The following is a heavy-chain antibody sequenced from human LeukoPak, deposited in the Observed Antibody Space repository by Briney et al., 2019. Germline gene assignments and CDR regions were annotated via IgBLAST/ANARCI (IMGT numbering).Heavy chain of an antibody. D-gene: IGHD6-13*01. Sequence: PGRSLRLSCAASGFTFSSYGMHWVRQAPGKGLEWVAVISYDGSNKYYADSVKGRFTISRDNSKNTLYLQMNSLRAEDTAVYYCAKRGPAAGTGGGIDYWGQGTLVTVSS. CDR1: GFTFSSYG. V-gene: IGHV3-30*18. CDR3: AKRGPAAGTGGGIDY. J-gene: IGHJ4*02. CDR2: ISYDGSNK.